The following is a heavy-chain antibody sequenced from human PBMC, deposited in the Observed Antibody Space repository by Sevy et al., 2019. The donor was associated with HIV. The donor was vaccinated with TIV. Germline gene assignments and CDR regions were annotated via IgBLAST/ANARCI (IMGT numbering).Heavy chain of an antibody. Sequence: GGSLRRSCAASGFTFSDYYMSWIRQAPGKGLEWVSYISRSGSTINYADSVKGIFTISRDNAKNSLYLEIISLIAEDTAVYYCAGENTMMEGPGWFDPWGQGTLVTVSS. CDR1: GFTFSDYY. CDR2: ISRSGSTI. D-gene: IGHD3-22*01. J-gene: IGHJ5*02. V-gene: IGHV3-11*01. CDR3: AGENTMMEGPGWFDP.